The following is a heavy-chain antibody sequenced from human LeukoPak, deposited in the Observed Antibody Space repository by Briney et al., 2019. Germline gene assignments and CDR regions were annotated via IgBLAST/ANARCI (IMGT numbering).Heavy chain of an antibody. CDR2: ISAYNGNT. V-gene: IGHV1-18*01. D-gene: IGHD6-19*01. J-gene: IGHJ4*02. Sequence: ASVKVSCKASGYTFTSYGISWVRQAPGRGLEWMGWISAYNGNTNYAQKLQGRVTMTTDTSTSTAYMELRSLRSDDTAVYYCARDRTVAGPLGYWGQGTLVTVSS. CDR3: ARDRTVAGPLGY. CDR1: GYTFTSYG.